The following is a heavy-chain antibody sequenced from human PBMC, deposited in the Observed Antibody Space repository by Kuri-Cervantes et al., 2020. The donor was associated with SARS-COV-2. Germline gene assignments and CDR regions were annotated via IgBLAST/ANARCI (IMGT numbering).Heavy chain of an antibody. CDR1: GLTFSDYY. J-gene: IGHJ6*02. D-gene: IGHD2-2*01. Sequence: GESLKISCAASGLTFSDYYMSWIRQAPGKGLEWVSYISSSSSYTNYADSVKGRFTISRDNAKNSLYLQMNSLRAEDTAVYYCARRRSGYCSSTSCYENYYYYYGMDVWGQGTTVTVSS. CDR3: ARRRSGYCSSTSCYENYYYYYGMDV. CDR2: ISSSSSYT. V-gene: IGHV3-11*06.